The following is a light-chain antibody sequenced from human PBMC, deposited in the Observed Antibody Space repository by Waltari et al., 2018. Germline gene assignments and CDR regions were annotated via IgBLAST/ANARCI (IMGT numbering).Light chain of an antibody. CDR2: TNN. CDR1: SSSLGSNS. Sequence: QSVLTQPPSAAGTPGQRVTIACSGSSSSLGSNSVYWYQQLPGTAPKLLIYTNNQRPSGVPDRFSDSKSGTSASLVISGLRSEDEADYYCAAWDDSLSGMVFGGGTKLTVL. V-gene: IGLV1-47*02. J-gene: IGLJ2*01. CDR3: AAWDDSLSGMV.